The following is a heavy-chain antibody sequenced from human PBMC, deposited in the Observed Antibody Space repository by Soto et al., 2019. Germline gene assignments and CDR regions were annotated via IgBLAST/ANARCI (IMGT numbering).Heavy chain of an antibody. CDR1: GFTFSSYR. D-gene: IGHD6-13*01. CDR3: ARRIAEAGTGFVEY. J-gene: IGHJ4*02. Sequence: EVQLVESGGGLVKPGGSLRLSCAASGFTFSSYRMNWVRQAPGKGLEWVSSISSSSSYIYYADSVKGRFTISRDTAKNPLYLQMNSLRAAATAVYYCARRIAEAGTGFVEYWGQGTLVTFSS. V-gene: IGHV3-21*01. CDR2: ISSSSSYI.